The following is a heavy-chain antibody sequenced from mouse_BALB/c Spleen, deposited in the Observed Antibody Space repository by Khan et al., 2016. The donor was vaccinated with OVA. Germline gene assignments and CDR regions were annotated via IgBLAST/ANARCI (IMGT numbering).Heavy chain of an antibody. J-gene: IGHJ3*01. CDR3: ARRGLYGFFAY. CDR1: GYTFTTYW. Sequence: VQLQQSGAELAKPGASVKMSCTASGYTFTTYWIHWIKQRPGQGLEWIGYINPCTGYTEYNKNFKGKATLTADDSSSTAYMQLNSLTSADSAVDYCARRGLYGFFAYWGQGTLVTVSA. V-gene: IGHV1-7*01. CDR2: INPCTGYT. D-gene: IGHD2-10*02.